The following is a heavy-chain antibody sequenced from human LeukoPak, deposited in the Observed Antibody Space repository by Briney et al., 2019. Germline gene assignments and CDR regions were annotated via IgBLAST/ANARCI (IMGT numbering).Heavy chain of an antibody. CDR3: ARGRRRGSDY. CDR2: INHSGST. J-gene: IGHJ4*02. D-gene: IGHD3-10*01. V-gene: IGHV4-34*01. CDR1: GGSFSGYY. Sequence: PSETLSLTCAVYGGSFSGYYWSWIRRPPGKGLEWIGEINHSGSTNYNPSLKSRVTISVDTSKNQLSLKLSSVTAADTAVYYCARGRRRGSDYWGQGTLVTVSS.